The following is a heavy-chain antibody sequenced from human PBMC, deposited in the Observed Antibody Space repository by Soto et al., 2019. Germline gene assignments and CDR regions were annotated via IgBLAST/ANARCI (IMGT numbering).Heavy chain of an antibody. CDR2: ISYDGSDK. V-gene: IGHV3-30*03. Sequence: QVQPVESGGGVVQPGRSLRLSCAASGFPFTSYGMHWVREGPDKGLEWVAIISYDGSDKYYADYVKGRFNISRDNSKNTLYLQMNSLRPEDTALYYCVGGQYYFDYRGQGTLVIVSS. CDR1: GFPFTSYG. D-gene: IGHD3-10*01. CDR3: VGGQYYFDY. J-gene: IGHJ4*02.